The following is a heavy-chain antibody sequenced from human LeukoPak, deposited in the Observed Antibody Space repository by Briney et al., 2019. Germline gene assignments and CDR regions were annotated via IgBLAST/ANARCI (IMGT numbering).Heavy chain of an antibody. CDR2: IYYSGST. CDR3: ARDGEGPSAAGPLAPSY. J-gene: IGHJ4*02. Sequence: SETLSLTCTVSGGSISSSSYYWGWIRQPPGKGLEWIGSIYYSGSTYYNPSLKSRVTISVDTSKNQFSLKLSSVTAADTAVYYCARDGEGPSAAGPLAPSYWGQGTLVTVSS. CDR1: GGSISSSSYY. D-gene: IGHD6-13*01. V-gene: IGHV4-39*07.